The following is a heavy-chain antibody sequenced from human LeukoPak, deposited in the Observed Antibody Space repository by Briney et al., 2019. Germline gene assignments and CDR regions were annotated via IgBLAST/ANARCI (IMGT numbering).Heavy chain of an antibody. J-gene: IGHJ4*02. V-gene: IGHV3-21*04. Sequence: PGGSLRLSCAASGFTFSSYSMNWVRQAPGKGLEWVSSISSSSSYIYYADSVKGRFTISRDNAKNSLYLQMNSLRAEDTAVYYCAKKGTPPGVPGPCFDYWGQGTLVTVSS. CDR1: GFTFSSYS. CDR3: AKKGTPPGVPGPCFDY. D-gene: IGHD6-19*01. CDR2: ISSSSSYI.